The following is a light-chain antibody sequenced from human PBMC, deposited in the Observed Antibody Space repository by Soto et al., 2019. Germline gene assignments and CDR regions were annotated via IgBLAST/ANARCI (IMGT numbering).Light chain of an antibody. Sequence: KSPTTRSVSPGERGTVSCRASQSVSSNLAWYQQKPGQAPRLLIYGASTRATGIPARFSGSGSGTEFTLTISRLQSEDFAVYYCPQYNNWPKTFGQGTRLEIK. J-gene: IGKJ5*01. CDR3: PQYNNWPKT. CDR1: QSVSSN. V-gene: IGKV3-15*01. CDR2: GAS.